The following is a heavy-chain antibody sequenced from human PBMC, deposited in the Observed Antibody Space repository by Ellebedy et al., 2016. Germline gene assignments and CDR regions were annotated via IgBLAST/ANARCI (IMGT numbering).Heavy chain of an antibody. CDR2: INPSGGST. J-gene: IGHJ4*02. CDR1: GYNFTSYD. CDR3: ERQWGSGYTDY. Sequence: ASVKVSCKASGYNFTSYDINWVRHPTGQGLERMGIINPSGGSTSYAQKLQGRVTMTRDTSTSTVYMELSSLRSEDTAVYYCERQWGSGYTDYWGQGTLVTVSS. D-gene: IGHD3-22*01. V-gene: IGHV1-46*04.